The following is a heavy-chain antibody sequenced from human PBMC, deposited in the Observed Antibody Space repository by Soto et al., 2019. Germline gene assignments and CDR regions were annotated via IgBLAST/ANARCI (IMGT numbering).Heavy chain of an antibody. V-gene: IGHV1-18*01. CDR2: ISAYNGNT. D-gene: IGHD2-2*02. CDR1: GYTFTSYG. Sequence: QVQLVQSGAEVKKPGASVKVSCKASGYTFTSYGISWVRQAPGQGLEWMGWISAYNGNTNYAQKLQGRVTMTTDTSTSTAYMELRSLRSDDTAVYYCARDASVVVPAAIGQGAFDIWGQGTMVTVSS. CDR3: ARDASVVVPAAIGQGAFDI. J-gene: IGHJ3*02.